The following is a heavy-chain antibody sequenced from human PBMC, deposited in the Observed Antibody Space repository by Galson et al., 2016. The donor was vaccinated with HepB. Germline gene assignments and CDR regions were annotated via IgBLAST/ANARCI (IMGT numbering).Heavy chain of an antibody. J-gene: IGHJ4*02. Sequence: PPGKGLEWIGYISYTGTTEYNPSLKSRLTISIDAPRRQFSLRLSSVTAADTAVYYCARETVHIHDILTGPRYFDYWGRGTLVTVSS. V-gene: IGHV4-59*01. CDR2: ISYTGTT. CDR3: ARETVHIHDILTGPRYFDY. D-gene: IGHD3-9*01.